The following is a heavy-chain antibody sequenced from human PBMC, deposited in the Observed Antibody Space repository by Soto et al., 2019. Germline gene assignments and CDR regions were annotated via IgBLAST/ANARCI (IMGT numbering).Heavy chain of an antibody. CDR2: ISYDGSDK. CDR1: GFPFTSYG. J-gene: IGHJ4*02. V-gene: IGHV3-30*03. D-gene: IGHD3-10*01. Sequence: QVQLVESGGGVVQPGRSLRLSCAGSGFPFTSYGMHWVREGPDKGLEWVAVISYDGSDKYYADSVKGRFTISRDNSKNMLYLQMNCLRPEDTALYYCVGGQYYFDYRGQGTLVIVSS. CDR3: VGGQYYFDY.